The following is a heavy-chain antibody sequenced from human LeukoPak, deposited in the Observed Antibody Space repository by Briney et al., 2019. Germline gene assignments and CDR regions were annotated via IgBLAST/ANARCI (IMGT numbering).Heavy chain of an antibody. CDR2: IFRGGST. D-gene: IGHD6-19*01. CDR3: ARDLKTSGWYGDFDY. CDR1: GFTVSSNY. J-gene: IGHJ4*02. V-gene: IGHV3-53*01. Sequence: GGSLRLSCVASGFTVSSNYMSWVRQAPGKGLEWVSAIFRGGSTFYADSVTGGFTISRKNSKKKGELERKSLRAEDTAVYYCARDLKTSGWYGDFDYWGQGTLVTVSS.